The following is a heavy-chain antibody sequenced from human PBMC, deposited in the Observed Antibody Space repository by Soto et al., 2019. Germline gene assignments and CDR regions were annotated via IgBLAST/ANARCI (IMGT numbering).Heavy chain of an antibody. V-gene: IGHV2-5*02. CDR1: GFSLSTSGVG. CDR3: AHVSIAVACDYFDY. D-gene: IGHD6-19*01. J-gene: IGHJ4*02. CDR2: IYWDDDK. Sequence: QITLKESGPTLVKPTQTLTLTCTFSGFSLSTSGVGVGWIRQPPGKALEWLALIYWDDDKRYSPSLKSRLTLTKDTSKNQVVLTMTNMDPVDTATYYCAHVSIAVACDYFDYWGQGTLVTVSS.